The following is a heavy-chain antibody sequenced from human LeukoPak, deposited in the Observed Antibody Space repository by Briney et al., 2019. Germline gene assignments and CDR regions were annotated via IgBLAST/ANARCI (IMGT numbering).Heavy chain of an antibody. CDR2: IYYSGST. V-gene: IGHV4-59*12. Sequence: SETLSLTCTVSGGSISSYYWSWIRQPPGKGLEWIGYIYYSGSTYYNPSLKSRVTISVDTSKNQFSLKLSSVTAADTAVYYCARGPSGYCSSGSCYQIANKWFDPWGQGTLVTVSS. D-gene: IGHD2-15*01. CDR1: GGSISSYY. CDR3: ARGPSGYCSSGSCYQIANKWFDP. J-gene: IGHJ5*02.